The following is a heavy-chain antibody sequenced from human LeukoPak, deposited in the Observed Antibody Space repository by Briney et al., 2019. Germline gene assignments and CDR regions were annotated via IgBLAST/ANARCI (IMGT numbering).Heavy chain of an antibody. D-gene: IGHD3-22*01. CDR2: IKQDGSEK. Sequence: GGSLRLSCAASGFTFSSYWMSWVRQAPGKGLEWVANIKQDGSEKYYVDSVKGRFTISRDNAKNSLYLQMNSLSGEDTAVYYCARDTYYDSSGYYYWGQGTLVTVSS. CDR1: GFTFSSYW. V-gene: IGHV3-7*01. J-gene: IGHJ4*02. CDR3: ARDTYYDSSGYYY.